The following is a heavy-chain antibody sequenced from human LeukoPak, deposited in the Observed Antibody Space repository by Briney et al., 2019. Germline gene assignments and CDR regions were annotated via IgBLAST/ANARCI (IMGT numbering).Heavy chain of an antibody. CDR2: ISTTSTYI. Sequence: GGSLRLSCAASGFAFSSYNMKWVSQAPGEGMEWDSFISTTSTYIYYADSVKGRFTVYRDNSKNLLYLQMDSLRVEDTAVYYCARAGTCSSTSCDGGIEYWGQGTLVTVSS. CDR3: ARAGTCSSTSCDGGIEY. D-gene: IGHD2-2*01. CDR1: GFAFSSYN. V-gene: IGHV3-21*06. J-gene: IGHJ4*02.